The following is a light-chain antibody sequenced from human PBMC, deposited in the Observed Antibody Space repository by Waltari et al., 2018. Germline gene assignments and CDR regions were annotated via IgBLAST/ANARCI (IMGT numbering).Light chain of an antibody. Sequence: QSVLTQPPSVSGAPGQRVTISCTGSRSNIGAGYDVHWYQQLPGTVPKHLSTYTSKRPSVVPDLFSGSRSDTAASLAITGLQTEDEADYYCQSYDSSLSGSVVFGGGTKLTVL. J-gene: IGLJ2*01. CDR3: QSYDSSLSGSVV. CDR2: YTS. V-gene: IGLV1-40*01. CDR1: RSNIGAGYD.